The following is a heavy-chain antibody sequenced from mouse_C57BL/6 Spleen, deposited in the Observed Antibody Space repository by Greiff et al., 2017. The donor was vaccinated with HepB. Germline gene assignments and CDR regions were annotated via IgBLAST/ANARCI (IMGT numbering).Heavy chain of an antibody. CDR2: ILPGSGST. CDR1: GYTFTGYW. V-gene: IGHV1-9*01. CDR3: ARDHGDYAMDY. D-gene: IGHD1-2*01. J-gene: IGHJ4*01. Sequence: QVQLQQSGAELMKPGASVKLSCKATGYTFTGYWIEWVKQRPGHGLEWIGEILPGSGSTNYNEKFKGKATFTAGTSSNTAYMQLSSLTTEDSASYYCARDHGDYAMDYWGQGTSVTVSS.